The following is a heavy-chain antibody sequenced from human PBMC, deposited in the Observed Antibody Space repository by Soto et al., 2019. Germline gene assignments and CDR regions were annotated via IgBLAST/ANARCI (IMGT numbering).Heavy chain of an antibody. V-gene: IGHV6-1*01. CDR2: TYFRSKWYN. CDR1: GDSVSSNNAA. J-gene: IGHJ5*02. D-gene: IGHD6-13*01. Sequence: QVQLQQSGPGLVKPSQTLSLTCAISGDSVSSNNAAWNWIRQSPSRGLEWLGRTYFRSKWYNDSAVSMKGRIIINPDTSKNQFSIQFNSVTPDDTAVYSCAREEIATAYNWFDPWGQGTLVTVSS. CDR3: AREEIATAYNWFDP.